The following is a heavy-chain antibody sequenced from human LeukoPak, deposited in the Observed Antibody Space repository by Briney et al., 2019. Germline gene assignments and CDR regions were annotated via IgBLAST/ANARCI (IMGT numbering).Heavy chain of an antibody. V-gene: IGHV1-18*01. CDR2: ISPYNGNT. Sequence: ASVKVSCKPYGYTFNTYGIAWVRQAPGQGLEWMGWISPYNGNTNYAQKFQGRVTLTTDTSTSTAYMELRSLRSDDTAVYYCARGPHERSGYPDDWGQGTLVTVSS. J-gene: IGHJ4*02. D-gene: IGHD3-22*01. CDR1: GYTFNTYG. CDR3: ARGPHERSGYPDD.